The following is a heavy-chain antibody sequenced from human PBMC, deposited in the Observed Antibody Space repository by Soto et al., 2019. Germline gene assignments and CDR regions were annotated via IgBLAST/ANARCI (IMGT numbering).Heavy chain of an antibody. CDR3: THRVTMVGWFDP. Sequence: ASVKVSCKASGYTFTGYYMHWVRQAPGQGLEWMGWINPNSGGTNYAQKFQGWVTITMDTSKNQVVLTMTNMDPVDTATYYCTHRVTMVGWFDPWGQGTLVTVSS. CDR1: GYTFTGYY. CDR2: INPNSGGT. D-gene: IGHD2-15*01. V-gene: IGHV1-2*04. J-gene: IGHJ5*02.